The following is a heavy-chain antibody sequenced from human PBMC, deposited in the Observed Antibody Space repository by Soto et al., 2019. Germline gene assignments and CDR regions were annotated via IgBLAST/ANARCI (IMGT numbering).Heavy chain of an antibody. V-gene: IGHV3-30-3*01. CDR3: ARDRTVTTNYYYGMDV. Sequence: QVQLVESGGGVVQPGRSLRLSCAASGFTFSSYAMHWVRQAPGKGLEWVAVISYDGSNKYYADSVKGRFTISRDNSKNTLYLQMNSLRAEDTAVYYCARDRTVTTNYYYGMDVW. J-gene: IGHJ6*01. CDR2: ISYDGSNK. CDR1: GFTFSSYA. D-gene: IGHD4-17*01.